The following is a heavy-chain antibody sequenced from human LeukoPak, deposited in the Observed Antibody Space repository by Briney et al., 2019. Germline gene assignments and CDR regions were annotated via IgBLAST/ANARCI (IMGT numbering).Heavy chain of an antibody. CDR3: ARRGHVDTAMGSDAFDI. D-gene: IGHD5-18*01. CDR1: GGSISSGGYY. V-gene: IGHV4-31*03. J-gene: IGHJ3*02. Sequence: SQTLSLTCTVSGGSISSGGYYWSWIRQHPGKGLEWIGYIYYSGSTYYNPSLKSRVTISVDTSKNQFSLKLSSVTAADTAVYYCARRGHVDTAMGSDAFDIWGQGTMVTVSS. CDR2: IYYSGST.